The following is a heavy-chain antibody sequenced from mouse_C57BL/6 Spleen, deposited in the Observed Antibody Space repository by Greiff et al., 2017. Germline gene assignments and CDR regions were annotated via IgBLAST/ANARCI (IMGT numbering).Heavy chain of an antibody. V-gene: IGHV1-26*01. CDR2: INPNNGGT. CDR3: ARDGNYETSYAMDY. D-gene: IGHD2-1*01. J-gene: IGHJ4*01. CDR1: GYTFTDYY. Sequence: EVQLQQSGPELVKPGASVKISCKASGYTFTDYYMNWVKQSHGKSLEWIGDINPNNGGTSYNQKFKGKATLTVDKSSSTAYMELRSLTSEDSAVYYCARDGNYETSYAMDYWGQGTSVTVSS.